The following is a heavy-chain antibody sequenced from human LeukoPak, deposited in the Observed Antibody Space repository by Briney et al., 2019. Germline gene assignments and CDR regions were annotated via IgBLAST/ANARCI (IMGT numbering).Heavy chain of an antibody. V-gene: IGHV3-74*01. Sequence: PGGSLRLSCVAPGFTFSSYWMHWVRQAPGNGLVWVSGVNSDGSSTSYADSVKGRFTISRDNAKHTLYLQMNSLRAEDTAVYYCARGENYDSSGYGKLDYWGQGTLVTVSS. CDR2: VNSDGSST. D-gene: IGHD3-22*01. CDR1: GFTFSSYW. J-gene: IGHJ4*02. CDR3: ARGENYDSSGYGKLDY.